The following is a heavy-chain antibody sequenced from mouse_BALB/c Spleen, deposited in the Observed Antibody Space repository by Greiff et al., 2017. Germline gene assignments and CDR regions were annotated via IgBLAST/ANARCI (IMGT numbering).Heavy chain of an antibody. J-gene: IGHJ3*01. CDR3: ARDRNYRAGVGVWFAY. Sequence: QVQLKESGPGLVAPSQSLSITCTVSGFSLTSYGVHWVRQPPGKGLEWLGVIWAGGSTNYNSALMSRLSISKDNSKSQVFLKMNSLQTDDTAMYYCARDRNYRAGVGVWFAYWGQGTLVTVSA. V-gene: IGHV2-9*02. D-gene: IGHD2-14*01. CDR1: GFSLTSYG. CDR2: IWAGGST.